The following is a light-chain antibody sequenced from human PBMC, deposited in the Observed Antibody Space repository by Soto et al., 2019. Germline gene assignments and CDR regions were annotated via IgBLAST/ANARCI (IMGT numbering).Light chain of an antibody. V-gene: IGLV2-14*01. Sequence: QSALTQPASVSGSPGQSITISCTGTSSDVGGYNYVSWYQQHPGKAPKLMIYEVSNRPSGVSNRFSGSKSGNTASLTISGLQAEDEADYYCSSYTSSSTNYVFGSGIKLTFL. CDR1: SSDVGGYNY. CDR2: EVS. CDR3: SSYTSSSTNYV. J-gene: IGLJ1*01.